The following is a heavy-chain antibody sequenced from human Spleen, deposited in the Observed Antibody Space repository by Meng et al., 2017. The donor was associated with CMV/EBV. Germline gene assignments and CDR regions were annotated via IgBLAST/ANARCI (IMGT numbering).Heavy chain of an antibody. D-gene: IGHD2-8*01. CDR1: GFTFSNAW. CDR2: VKSKTDGGTT. CDR3: TTDGSMRLGY. Sequence: SCAASGFTFSNAWMSWVRQTPGKGLEWVGRVKSKTDGGTTDYAAPVKGRFTISRDDSKNTLYLQMNSLQTEDTAVYYCTTDGSMRLGYWGQGTLVTVSS. J-gene: IGHJ4*02. V-gene: IGHV3-15*01.